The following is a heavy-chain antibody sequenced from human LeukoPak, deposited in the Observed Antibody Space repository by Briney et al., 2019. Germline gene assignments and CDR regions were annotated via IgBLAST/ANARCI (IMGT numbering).Heavy chain of an antibody. Sequence: SETLSLTCAVYGGSFSGYYWSWIRQPPGKGLEWIGEINHSGSTNYNPSLKSRVTISVDTSKNQFSLKLSSVTAADTAVYYCARPSDSGSLGYWGQGTLVTVSS. J-gene: IGHJ4*02. CDR3: ARPSDSGSLGY. D-gene: IGHD1-26*01. CDR1: GGSFSGYY. V-gene: IGHV4-34*01. CDR2: INHSGST.